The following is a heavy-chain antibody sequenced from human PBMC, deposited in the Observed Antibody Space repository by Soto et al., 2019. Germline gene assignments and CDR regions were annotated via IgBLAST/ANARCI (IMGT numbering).Heavy chain of an antibody. D-gene: IGHD3-3*01. CDR1: GYTFTGYY. J-gene: IGHJ6*03. V-gene: IGHV1-2*04. CDR2: INPNSGGT. Sequence: ASVKVSCKASGYTFTGYYMHWVRQAPGQGLEWMGWINPNSGGTNYAQKFQGWVTMTRDTSISTAYMELSRLRSDDTAVYYCARGQEYYDFWSGYSNYYYYYMDVWGQGTTVTVSS. CDR3: ARGQEYYDFWSGYSNYYYYYMDV.